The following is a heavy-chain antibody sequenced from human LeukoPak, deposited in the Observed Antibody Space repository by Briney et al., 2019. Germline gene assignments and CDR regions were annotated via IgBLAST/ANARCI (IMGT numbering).Heavy chain of an antibody. CDR3: ARSLGTVSPWFDP. V-gene: IGHV3-48*03. J-gene: IGHJ5*02. Sequence: PGGSLRLSCAASGCTFSSYEMNWVRQAPGKGLEWVSYISSSGSTIYYADSVKGRFTISRDNAKNSLYLQMNSLRAEDTAVYYCARSLGTVSPWFDPWGQGTLVTVSS. CDR1: GCTFSSYE. CDR2: ISSSGSTI. D-gene: IGHD4-17*01.